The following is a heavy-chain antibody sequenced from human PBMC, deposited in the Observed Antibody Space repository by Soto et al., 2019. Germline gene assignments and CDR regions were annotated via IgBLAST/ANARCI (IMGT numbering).Heavy chain of an antibody. J-gene: IGHJ6*02. Sequence: PGGSLRLSCAASGFTFSNAWMSWVRQAPGKGLEWVGRIKSKTDGGTTDYAAPVKGRFTISRDDSKNTLYLQMNSLKTEDTAVYYCTTKLWFGDTPYGMDVWGQGTTVTSP. D-gene: IGHD3-10*01. V-gene: IGHV3-15*01. CDR2: IKSKTDGGTT. CDR1: GFTFSNAW. CDR3: TTKLWFGDTPYGMDV.